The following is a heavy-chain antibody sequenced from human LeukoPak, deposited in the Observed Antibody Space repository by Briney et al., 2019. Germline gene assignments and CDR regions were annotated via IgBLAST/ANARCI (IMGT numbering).Heavy chain of an antibody. V-gene: IGHV3-7*01. Sequence: GGSLRLSCAASGFTFSSYAVSWVRQAPGKGLEWVANIKQGGSETYYVDSVKGRFTISRDNAKNSLYLQMNSLRAEDTAVYYCARLGPDSRGNTFDMWGQGTMVTVSS. D-gene: IGHD3-22*01. J-gene: IGHJ3*02. CDR1: GFTFSSYA. CDR3: ARLGPDSRGNTFDM. CDR2: IKQGGSET.